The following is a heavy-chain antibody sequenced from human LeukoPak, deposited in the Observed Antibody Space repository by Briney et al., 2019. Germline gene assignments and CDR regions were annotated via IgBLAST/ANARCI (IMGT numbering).Heavy chain of an antibody. CDR3: ARRPSSEYSSSSGFDY. CDR2: ISAYNGNT. Sequence: ASVTVSCKASGYTFTSYGISWVRQAPGQGLEWMGWISAYNGNTNYAQKLQGRVTMPPDTSTSTAYMELRSLRSDDTAVYYCARRPSSEYSSSSGFDYWGQGTLVTVSS. D-gene: IGHD6-6*01. J-gene: IGHJ4*02. V-gene: IGHV1-18*01. CDR1: GYTFTSYG.